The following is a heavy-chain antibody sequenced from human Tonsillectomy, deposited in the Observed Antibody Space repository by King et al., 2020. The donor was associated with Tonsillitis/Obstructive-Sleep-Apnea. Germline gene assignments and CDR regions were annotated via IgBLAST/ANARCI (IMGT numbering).Heavy chain of an antibody. V-gene: IGHV1-58*01. CDR1: GFTFTRSA. D-gene: IGHD3-10*01. CDR3: AAGNYYGSGSFFGY. CDR2: IVVGSGIT. J-gene: IGHJ4*02. Sequence: QLVESGPEVKKPGNSVKVSCKASGFTFTRSAVQWVRQARGQRLEWRGWIVVGSGITYYAQKFQERFTITRDISTSTAYVELSSLRSEDTAFYYCAAGNYYGSGSFFGYWGQGTLVTVSS.